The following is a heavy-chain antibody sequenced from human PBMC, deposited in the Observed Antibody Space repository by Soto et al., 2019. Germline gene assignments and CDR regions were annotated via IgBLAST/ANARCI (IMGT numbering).Heavy chain of an antibody. CDR3: ARVGTFRSIAAAGTGLFDY. CDR2: ISAYNGNT. V-gene: IGHV1-18*01. CDR1: GYSITSNG. D-gene: IGHD6-13*01. Sequence: GASVKVSCKASGYSITSNGISWVRQAPGQGLEWMGWISAYNGNTNYAQKLQGRVTMTRDTSTSTVYMELSSLRSEDTAVYYCARVGTFRSIAAAGTGLFDYWGQGTLVTVSS. J-gene: IGHJ4*02.